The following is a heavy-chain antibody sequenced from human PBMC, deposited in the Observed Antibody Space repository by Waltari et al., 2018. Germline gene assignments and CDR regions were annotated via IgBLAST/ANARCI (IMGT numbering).Heavy chain of an antibody. CDR2: IYHSGST. J-gene: IGHJ3*02. Sequence: QVQLQESGPGLVKPSETLSLTCAVSGYSFSSGYYWGWIRQPPGKGLEWIGSIYHSGSTYYNPSLKSRVTISVDTSKNQFSLKLSSVTAADTAVYYCARAVEYYDFWSGYYRLTGGDAFDIWGQGTMVTVSS. CDR1: GYSFSSGYY. D-gene: IGHD3-3*01. CDR3: ARAVEYYDFWSGYYRLTGGDAFDI. V-gene: IGHV4-38-2*01.